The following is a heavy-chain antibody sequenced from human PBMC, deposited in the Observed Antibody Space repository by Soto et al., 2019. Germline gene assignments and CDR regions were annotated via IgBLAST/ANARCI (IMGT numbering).Heavy chain of an antibody. CDR3: ASPSTTQQLANYYYSYGMDV. V-gene: IGHV1-69*01. D-gene: IGHD6-13*01. CDR1: GGTFSSYA. CDR2: ILPIFGTA. Sequence: QVQLVQSGAEVKKPGSSVKVSCKSSGGTFSSYAISWVRQAPGQGREWMGGILPIFGTANYAKKFQGRVTINADESTSTAYMELSSLRSEDTAVYYCASPSTTQQLANYYYSYGMDVWGQGTTVTVSS. J-gene: IGHJ6*02.